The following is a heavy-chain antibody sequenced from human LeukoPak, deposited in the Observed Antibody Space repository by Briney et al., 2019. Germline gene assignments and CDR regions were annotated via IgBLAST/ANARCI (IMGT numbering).Heavy chain of an antibody. CDR2: INPHNGDT. CDR1: GYTFIGYY. V-gene: IGHV1-2*02. CDR3: ATVRDVVVGGGTYYFYY. D-gene: IGHD2-15*01. J-gene: IGHJ4*02. Sequence: VSVKVTCKASGYTFIGYYLHWVRQTRGQGLEWMGWINPHNGDTNYAQRFQGRVTMTRDTSITTAYMELNRLKSDDTAVYYCATVRDVVVGGGTYYFYYWGQGTLVTVSS.